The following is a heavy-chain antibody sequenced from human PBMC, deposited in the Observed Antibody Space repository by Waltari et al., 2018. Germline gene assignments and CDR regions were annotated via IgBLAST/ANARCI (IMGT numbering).Heavy chain of an antibody. Sequence: QVQLVQSGAEVKKPGASVKVSCKASGYNFIGYYVSWVRQAPGQGLQWGGWINPKSGGTDYAQKFQGRVTVTSDTSITTVYMELRRLRSDDTAVYYCARDLKDLSYYDDSSGSGDWGQGTLVTVSS. CDR2: INPKSGGT. J-gene: IGHJ4*02. CDR3: ARDLKDLSYYDDSSGSGD. V-gene: IGHV1-2*02. CDR1: GYNFIGYY. D-gene: IGHD3-3*01.